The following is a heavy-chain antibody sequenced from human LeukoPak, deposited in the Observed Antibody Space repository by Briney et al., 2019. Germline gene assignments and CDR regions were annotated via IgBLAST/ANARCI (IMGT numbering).Heavy chain of an antibody. Sequence: ASVKVSCRASGYTFTTYGISWVRQAPGQGLEWMGWISGYDGNTKYAQKLQGRVTMTTDTSTSTAYMELRSLRSDDTDVYYCARDCSPSCYWFDPWGQGTLVTVAS. CDR2: ISGYDGNT. CDR1: GYTFTTYG. J-gene: IGHJ5*02. D-gene: IGHD2-2*01. V-gene: IGHV1-18*01. CDR3: ARDCSPSCYWFDP.